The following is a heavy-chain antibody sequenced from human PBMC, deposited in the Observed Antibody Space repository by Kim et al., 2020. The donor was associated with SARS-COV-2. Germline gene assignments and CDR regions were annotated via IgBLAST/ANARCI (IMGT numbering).Heavy chain of an antibody. D-gene: IGHD1-26*01. V-gene: IGHV3-23*01. J-gene: IGHJ4*02. Sequence: YADSVQGRFTIYRDNSKNTLYLQMKSLRAEDTAVYYCAKGRELLPYYFDYWGQGTLVTVSS. CDR3: AKGRELLPYYFDY.